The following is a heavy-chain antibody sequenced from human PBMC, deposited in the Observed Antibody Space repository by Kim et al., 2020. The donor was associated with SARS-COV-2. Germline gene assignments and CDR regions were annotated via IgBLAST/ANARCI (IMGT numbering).Heavy chain of an antibody. CDR3: ARVEDSGYWDAFDI. J-gene: IGHJ3*02. Sequence: AQKFQGRVTMTRDTSISTAYMELSRLRSDDTAVYYCARVEDSGYWDAFDIWGQGTMVTVSS. V-gene: IGHV1-2*02. D-gene: IGHD3-22*01.